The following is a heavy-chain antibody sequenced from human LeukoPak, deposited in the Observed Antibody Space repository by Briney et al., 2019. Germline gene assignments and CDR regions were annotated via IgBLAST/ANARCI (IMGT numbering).Heavy chain of an antibody. CDR2: ISAYNGNT. J-gene: IGHJ4*02. V-gene: IGHV1-18*01. CDR1: GYTFTSYG. D-gene: IGHD3-22*01. Sequence: ASVKVSCKASGYTFTSYGISWVRQAPGQGLEWMGWISAYNGNTNYAQKLQGRVTMTTDTSTSTAYMELRSLRSDDTAVYYCARDIPPSYDSSPGDYWGQGTLVTVYS. CDR3: ARDIPPSYDSSPGDY.